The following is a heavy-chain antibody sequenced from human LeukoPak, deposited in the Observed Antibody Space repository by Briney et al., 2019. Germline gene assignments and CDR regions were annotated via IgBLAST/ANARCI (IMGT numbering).Heavy chain of an antibody. CDR1: GGTFSSYA. J-gene: IGHJ4*02. V-gene: IGHV1-69*06. Sequence: SVKVSCKASGGTFSSYAISWVRQAPGQGLEWMGGIIPIFGTANYAQKFQGRVTITADKSTSTAYMELSSLRSEDTAVYYCATQPRWDIVVVPAAPPDYWGQGTLVTVSS. CDR2: IIPIFGTA. D-gene: IGHD2-2*01. CDR3: ATQPRWDIVVVPAAPPDY.